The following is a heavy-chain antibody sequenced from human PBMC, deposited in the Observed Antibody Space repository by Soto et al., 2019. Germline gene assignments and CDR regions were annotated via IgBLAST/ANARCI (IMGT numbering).Heavy chain of an antibody. V-gene: IGHV1-69*13. J-gene: IGHJ6*02. Sequence: SVKVSCKASGGTFSSYAISWVRQAPGQGLEWMGGISPIFGTANYAQKFQGRVTITADESTSTAYMELSSLRSEDTAVYYCARRGYCSGGSCAPGFYGMDVWGQGTTVTVSS. CDR1: GGTFSSYA. CDR2: ISPIFGTA. CDR3: ARRGYCSGGSCAPGFYGMDV. D-gene: IGHD2-15*01.